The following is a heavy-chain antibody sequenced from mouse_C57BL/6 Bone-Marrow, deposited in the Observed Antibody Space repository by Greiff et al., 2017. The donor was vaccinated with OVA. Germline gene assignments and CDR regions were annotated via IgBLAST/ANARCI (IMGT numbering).Heavy chain of an antibody. J-gene: IGHJ2*01. Sequence: VQLQQSGAELARPGASVKLSCKASGYTFTSYGISWVKQRTGQGLEWIGEIYPRSGNTYYNEKFKGKATLTADKSSSTAYMELRSLTSEDSAVYFCAIYYGSSYNFDYWGQGTTLTVSA. D-gene: IGHD1-1*01. CDR2: IYPRSGNT. V-gene: IGHV1-81*01. CDR1: GYTFTSYG. CDR3: AIYYGSSYNFDY.